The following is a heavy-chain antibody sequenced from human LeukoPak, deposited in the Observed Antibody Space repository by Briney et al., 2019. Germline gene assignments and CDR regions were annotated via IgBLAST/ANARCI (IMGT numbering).Heavy chain of an antibody. Sequence: GGSLRLSFAASGFTFSSYAMSWVRQAPGKGLEWVSAISGSGGSTYYADSVKGRFTISRDNAKNSLYLQMNSLRAEDTALYYCAKDIRSGRFGESPLYFDYWGQGTLVTVSS. CDR1: GFTFSSYA. CDR2: ISGSGGST. V-gene: IGHV3-23*01. J-gene: IGHJ4*02. CDR3: AKDIRSGRFGESPLYFDY. D-gene: IGHD3-10*01.